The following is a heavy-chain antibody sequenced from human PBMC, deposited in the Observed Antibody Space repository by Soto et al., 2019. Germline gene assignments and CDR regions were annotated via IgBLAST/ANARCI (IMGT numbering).Heavy chain of an antibody. CDR1: GGSISSSSYY. J-gene: IGHJ1*01. CDR3: ARLAYCGGDCYRTEYFQH. V-gene: IGHV4-39*01. CDR2: IYYSGST. Sequence: SETLSLTCTVSGGSISSSSYYWGWIRQPPGKGLEWIGSIYYSGSTYYNPSLKSRVTISVDTSKNQFSLKLSSVTAADTAVYYCARLAYCGGDCYRTEYFQHWGQGTLVTVSS. D-gene: IGHD2-21*02.